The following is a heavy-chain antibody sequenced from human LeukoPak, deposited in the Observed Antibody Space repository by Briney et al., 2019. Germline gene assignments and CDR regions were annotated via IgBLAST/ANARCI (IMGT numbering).Heavy chain of an antibody. CDR1: GGSINSYY. V-gene: IGHV4-59*01. Sequence: EALALTCTVSGGSINSYYWSWIRQPPGKGLEWIGYIYYSGSTNYNPSLKSRVTISVHTSKNQFSLKLSSVTAADTAVYYCARGRPGYDSSGYYGCFDPWGQGTLVTVSS. CDR3: ARGRPGYDSSGYYGCFDP. D-gene: IGHD3-22*01. CDR2: IYYSGST. J-gene: IGHJ5*02.